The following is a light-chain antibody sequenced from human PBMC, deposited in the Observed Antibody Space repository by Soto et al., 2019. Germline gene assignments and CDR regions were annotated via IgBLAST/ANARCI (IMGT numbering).Light chain of an antibody. Sequence: QSALTQPRSVSASPGQSVTLSCTGSRSDVGVYNYVSWYQQHPGKAPKLMIYDVSKRPSGVPGRFSGSKSGNTASLTISGFQAEDEADYYCCSYGGGYTPLVFGGGTKLTVL. CDR3: CSYGGGYTPLV. J-gene: IGLJ2*01. CDR2: DVS. V-gene: IGLV2-11*01. CDR1: RSDVGVYNY.